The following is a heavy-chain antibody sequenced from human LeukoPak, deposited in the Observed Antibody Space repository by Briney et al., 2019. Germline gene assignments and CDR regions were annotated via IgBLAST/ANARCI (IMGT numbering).Heavy chain of an antibody. Sequence: ASVKVSCKASGYTFTSYAMNWVRQAPGQGLEWMGRINTNTGNPTYAQGFTGRFVFSLDTSVSTAYLQISSLKAEDTAVYYCARDPGDFWSGYLYYFDYWGQGTLVTVSS. CDR1: GYTFTSYA. V-gene: IGHV7-4-1*02. CDR3: ARDPGDFWSGYLYYFDY. J-gene: IGHJ4*02. CDR2: INTNTGNP. D-gene: IGHD3-3*01.